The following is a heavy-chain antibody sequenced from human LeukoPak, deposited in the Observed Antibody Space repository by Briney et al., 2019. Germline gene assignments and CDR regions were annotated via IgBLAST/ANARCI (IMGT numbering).Heavy chain of an antibody. CDR1: GFIFSSNW. CDR2: IKEDGSEK. J-gene: IGHJ6*04. D-gene: IGHD2-2*01. V-gene: IGHV3-7*03. Sequence: GGSLRLSCAASGFIFSSNWMSCVRQAPGKGLEWVANIKEDGSEKYYVDSVKGRFTISRDNAKNSLYLQTNSLRAEDTAVYYCARRALRYCSSTSCPAQYYGVDVWGKGTTVTVSS. CDR3: ARRALRYCSSTSCPAQYYGVDV.